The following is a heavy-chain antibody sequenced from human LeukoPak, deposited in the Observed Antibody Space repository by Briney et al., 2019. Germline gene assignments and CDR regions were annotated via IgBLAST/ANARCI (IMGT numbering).Heavy chain of an antibody. V-gene: IGHV3-21*01. CDR3: ARDVFLSVGGDFDYYFDY. Sequence: GSLRLSCAASGFTLSSYSMNWVRQAPGKGLEWVSSISSSSSYIYYADSVKGRFTISRDNAKNSLYLQMSSLRAEDTAVYYCARDVFLSVGGDFDYYFDYWGQGTLVTVSS. CDR1: GFTLSSYS. D-gene: IGHD2-21*01. J-gene: IGHJ4*02. CDR2: ISSSSSYI.